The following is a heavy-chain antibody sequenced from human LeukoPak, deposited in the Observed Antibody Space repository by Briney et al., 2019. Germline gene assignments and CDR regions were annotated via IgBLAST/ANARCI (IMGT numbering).Heavy chain of an antibody. Sequence: ASVKVSCKASGYTFTSYYMHWVRQAPGQGLEWMGWINPNSGGTNYAQKFQGRVTMTRDTSISTAYMELSRLRSDDTAVYYCATSTGAQGNYYYYYGMDVWGQGTTVTVSS. CDR1: GYTFTSYY. CDR3: ATSTGAQGNYYYYYGMDV. D-gene: IGHD4-17*01. V-gene: IGHV1-2*02. CDR2: INPNSGGT. J-gene: IGHJ6*02.